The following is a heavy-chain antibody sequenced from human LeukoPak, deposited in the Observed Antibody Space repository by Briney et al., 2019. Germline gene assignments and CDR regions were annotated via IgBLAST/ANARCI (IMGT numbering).Heavy chain of an antibody. CDR2: ISYDGSNK. J-gene: IGHJ4*02. CDR3: ARGGIKDGYNYQPPSFDY. V-gene: IGHV3-30*04. D-gene: IGHD5-24*01. Sequence: SGRSLRLSGAASGFTFSSYAMHWVRRAPGKGLEWVEVISYDGSNKYYADSVKGRFTISRDNSKNTLYLQMNSLRAEDTAVYYCARGGIKDGYNYQPPSFDYWGQGTLVTVSS. CDR1: GFTFSSYA.